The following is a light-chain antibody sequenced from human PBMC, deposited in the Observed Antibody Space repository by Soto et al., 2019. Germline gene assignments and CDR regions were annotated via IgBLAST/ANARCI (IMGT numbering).Light chain of an antibody. CDR3: ELRFSIPWT. CDR2: AAS. CDR1: QSISSW. V-gene: IGKV1-5*01. J-gene: IGKJ1*01. Sequence: IERTRAPSSQCAAVGNRLTITKKASQSISSWLAWYQQKPGKAPKLLIYAASSLQSGVPSRFSGSGSGSDFTLTINSLQPRALPTCSCELRFSIPWTLGQGTKVDI.